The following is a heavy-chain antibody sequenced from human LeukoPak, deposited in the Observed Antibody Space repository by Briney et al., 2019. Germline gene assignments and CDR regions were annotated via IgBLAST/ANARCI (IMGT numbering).Heavy chain of an antibody. CDR1: GCNFNSYA. J-gene: IGHJ3*02. V-gene: IGHV3-30*04. CDR2: ISYDGSNR. CDR3: ATELRILSWGVDAFDI. D-gene: IGHD3-16*01. Sequence: PGGSLRLSCAASGCNFNSYAVHWVRQAPGKGLEWVAFISYDGSNRNHADSVKGRFTISRDTSKTTLYLQMNSLRAEDTAVYYCATELRILSWGVDAFDIWGQGTMVTVCS.